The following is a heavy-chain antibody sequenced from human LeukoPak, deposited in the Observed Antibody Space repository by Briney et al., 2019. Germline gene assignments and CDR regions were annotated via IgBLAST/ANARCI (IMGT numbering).Heavy chain of an antibody. J-gene: IGHJ5*02. CDR1: GFTFSSYG. V-gene: IGHV3-30*18. CDR3: AKEEYSYGYNWFDP. D-gene: IGHD5-18*01. CDR2: ISYDGSNK. Sequence: GGSLRLSCAASGFTFSSYGMHWVRQAPGKGLEWVAVISYDGSNKYYADSVKGRFTISRDNSKNTLYLQMNSLRAEDTAVYYCAKEEYSYGYNWFDPSGAGTLVSVSS.